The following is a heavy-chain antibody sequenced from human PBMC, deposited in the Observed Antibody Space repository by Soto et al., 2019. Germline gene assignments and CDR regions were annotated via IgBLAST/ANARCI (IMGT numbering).Heavy chain of an antibody. CDR2: IYYTGNT. CDR3: ATTLGAKFYD. J-gene: IGHJ4*02. D-gene: IGHD1-26*01. V-gene: IGHV4-30-4*01. CDR1: GGSISSGDYY. Sequence: QVQLRESGPGLVQPSQTLFLTCTVSGGSISSGDYYWSWIRQPPGRGLEWIGYIYYTGNTYYKPSFKRRLSSSRATAKNHFSLKLASVTAADTALYFGATTLGAKFYDWGQGKLVTVSS.